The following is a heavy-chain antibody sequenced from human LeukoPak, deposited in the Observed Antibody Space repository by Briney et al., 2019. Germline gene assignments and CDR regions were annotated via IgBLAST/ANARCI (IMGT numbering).Heavy chain of an antibody. D-gene: IGHD3-9*01. CDR3: ARGAQYYDILTGYVY. Sequence: GGSLRLSCTVSGFTVSSNSMSWVRQAPGKGLEWVSFIYSDNTHYSDSVKGRFTISRDNSKNTLYLQMNSLRAEDTAVYYCARGAQYYDILTGYVYWGQGTLVTVSS. CDR2: IYSDNT. CDR1: GFTVSSNS. J-gene: IGHJ4*02. V-gene: IGHV3-53*01.